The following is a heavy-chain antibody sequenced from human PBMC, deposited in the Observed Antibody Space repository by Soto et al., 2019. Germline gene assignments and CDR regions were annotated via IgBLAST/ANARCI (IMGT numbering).Heavy chain of an antibody. CDR2: IDWDDDK. Sequence: SGPTLVNPTHTLTLTCTFSGFSLSTSGMCVSWIRQPPGKALEWLALIDWDDDKYYSTSLKTRLTISKDTSKNQVVLTMTNMDPVDTATYYCARIHRGLFGVVIIGCWGQGTLVTVSS. V-gene: IGHV2-70*01. J-gene: IGHJ4*02. D-gene: IGHD3-3*01. CDR3: ARIHRGLFGVVIIGC. CDR1: GFSLSTSGMC.